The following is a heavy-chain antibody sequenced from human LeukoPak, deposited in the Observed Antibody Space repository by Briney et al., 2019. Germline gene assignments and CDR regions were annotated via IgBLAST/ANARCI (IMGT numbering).Heavy chain of an antibody. CDR1: GFIVSGNY. J-gene: IGHJ4*02. D-gene: IGHD4-17*01. CDR3: ARGRRDYGDYPY. CDR2: IYSGGDT. Sequence: PGGSLRLSCAASGFIVSGNYLSWVRQAPGKGLEWVSVIYSGGDTYSADSVKGRFTTSRDNSKNTVYLQMSSLRVEDTAVYYCARGRRDYGDYPYWGQGTLVTVSS. V-gene: IGHV3-53*01.